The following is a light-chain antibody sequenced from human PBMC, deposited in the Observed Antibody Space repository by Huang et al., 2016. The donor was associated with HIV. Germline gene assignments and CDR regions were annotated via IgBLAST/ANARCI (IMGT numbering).Light chain of an antibody. Sequence: EIVMTQSPVTLSVSPGGRATLSCRASQSVSRDVAWYQQKLGQPPRLLIFAASSRAAGIPARFSGSGSGTEFTLTISSLQSEDFATYYCQQFHNWPPLSFGGGTKVEI. V-gene: IGKV3-15*01. CDR3: QQFHNWPPLS. CDR2: AAS. J-gene: IGKJ4*01. CDR1: QSVSRD.